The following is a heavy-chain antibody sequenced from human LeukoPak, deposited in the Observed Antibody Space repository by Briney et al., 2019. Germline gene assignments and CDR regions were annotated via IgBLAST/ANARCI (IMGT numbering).Heavy chain of an antibody. D-gene: IGHD5-12*01. CDR2: IYYRGST. CDR1: GGSISSYY. CDR3: ARVWGGYDYYYYYGMDV. V-gene: IGHV4-59*01. J-gene: IGHJ6*02. Sequence: PSETLSLTCTVSGGSISSYYWSWIRQPPGKGLEWIGYIYYRGSTNYNPSLKSRVTISVDTSKNQFSLKLSSVTAADTAVYYCARVWGGYDYYYYYGMDVCGQGTTVTVSS.